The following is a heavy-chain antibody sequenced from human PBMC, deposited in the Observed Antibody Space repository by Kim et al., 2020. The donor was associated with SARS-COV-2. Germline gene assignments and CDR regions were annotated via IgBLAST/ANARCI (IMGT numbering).Heavy chain of an antibody. CDR2: ISRSSSTK. Sequence: GGSLRLSCAASGSTFSSYSMNWVRQAPGKGLEGVSYISRSSSTKYYADSVKGRFTISRDNAKNSLYLQMNSLRDEDTAVYYCARSSYGSGSYYPYSFDYWGQGTLVTVSS. J-gene: IGHJ4*02. V-gene: IGHV3-48*02. CDR3: ARSSYGSGSYYPYSFDY. CDR1: GSTFSSYS. D-gene: IGHD3-10*01.